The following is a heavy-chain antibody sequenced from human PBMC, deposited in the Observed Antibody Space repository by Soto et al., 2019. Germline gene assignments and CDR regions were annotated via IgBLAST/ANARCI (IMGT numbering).Heavy chain of an antibody. J-gene: IGHJ4*02. Sequence: SETLSLTCAVSGVSISSGNWWTWVRQTPQRGLEYIGEIFHDGTANYYPSFERRVAISLDTSKNQFSLKLTSVTAADTAIYFCARLVYDTRLNYMYFDFWGQGALVTVSS. CDR2: IFHDGTA. V-gene: IGHV4-4*02. CDR3: ARLVYDTRLNYMYFDF. D-gene: IGHD2-8*01. CDR1: GVSISSGNW.